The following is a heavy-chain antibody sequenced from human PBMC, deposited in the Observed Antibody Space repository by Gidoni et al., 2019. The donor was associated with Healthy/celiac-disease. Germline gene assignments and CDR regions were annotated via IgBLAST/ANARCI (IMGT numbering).Heavy chain of an antibody. V-gene: IGHV3-33*01. CDR3: ARTVIREGYYYYGMDV. D-gene: IGHD3-16*02. CDR2: IWYDGSNK. CDR1: GFTFSSYG. Sequence: QVQLVESGGGVVQPGRSLRLSCAASGFTFSSYGMHWVRQAPGKGLEWVAVIWYDGSNKYYADSVKGRFTISRDNSKNTLYLQMNSLRAEDTAVYYCARTVIREGYYYYGMDVWGQGTTVTVSS. J-gene: IGHJ6*02.